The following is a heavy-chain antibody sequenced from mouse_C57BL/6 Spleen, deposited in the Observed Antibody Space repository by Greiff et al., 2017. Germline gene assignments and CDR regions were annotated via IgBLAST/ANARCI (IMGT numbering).Heavy chain of an antibody. D-gene: IGHD2-5*01. CDR2: IYPGSGST. J-gene: IGHJ4*01. CDR3: ARYYSNYDYAMDY. Sequence: QVQLQQPGAELVKPGASVKMSCKASGYTFTSYWITWVKQRPGQGLEWIGDIYPGSGSTNYNEKFKSKATLTVDTSSSTAYMQLSSLTSEDSAVYDCARYYSNYDYAMDYWGQGTSVTVSS. CDR1: GYTFTSYW. V-gene: IGHV1-55*01.